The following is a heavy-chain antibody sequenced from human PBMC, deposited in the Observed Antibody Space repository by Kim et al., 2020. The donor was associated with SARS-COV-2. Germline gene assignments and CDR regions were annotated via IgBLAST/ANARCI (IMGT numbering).Heavy chain of an antibody. D-gene: IGHD6-13*01. CDR3: AKDLNSEAAAVTGPFDY. CDR1: GFTFSSYA. V-gene: IGHV3-23*01. CDR2: ISGSGGST. J-gene: IGHJ4*02. Sequence: GGSLRLSCAASGFTFSSYAMSWVRQAPGKGLEWVSAISGSGGSTYYADSVKGRFTISRDNSKNTLYLQMNSLRAEDTAVYYCAKDLNSEAAAVTGPFDYWGQGTLVTVSS.